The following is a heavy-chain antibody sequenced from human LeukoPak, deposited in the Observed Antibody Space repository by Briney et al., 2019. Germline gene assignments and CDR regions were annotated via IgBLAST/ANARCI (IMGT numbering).Heavy chain of an antibody. Sequence: SETLSLTCTASVYSISVDYWRSIRQPPGKGLECIAYIYYSGSGSTNYNPSLKSRVTMTVDTSNNQFSLRLGPMTWGGMAVYYCAITTGDGSADYWGQGTLVTVSS. CDR1: VYSISVDY. CDR2: IYYSGSGST. V-gene: IGHV4-59*01. D-gene: IGHD5-24*01. CDR3: AITTGDGSADY. J-gene: IGHJ4*02.